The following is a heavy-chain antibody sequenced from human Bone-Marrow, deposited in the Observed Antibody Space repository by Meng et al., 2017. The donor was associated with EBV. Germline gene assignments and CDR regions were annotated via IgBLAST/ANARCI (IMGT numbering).Heavy chain of an antibody. V-gene: IGHV4-4*02. CDR2: IYYSGTT. Sequence: GQVEAAGRCRVKPSGPLSLTCVVSGCSIRRSKWWSWVRQSPGKGLEWIGEIYYSGTTTYNPSLKSRVTISVDKSKNQFSLKLTSVTAADTAVYYCARGSIKSGSYSIDSWGQGILVTVSS. D-gene: IGHD1-26*01. J-gene: IGHJ4*02. CDR1: GCSIRRSKW. CDR3: ARGSIKSGSYSIDS.